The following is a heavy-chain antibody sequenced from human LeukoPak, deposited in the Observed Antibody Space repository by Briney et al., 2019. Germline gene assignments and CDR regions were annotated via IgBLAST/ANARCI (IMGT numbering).Heavy chain of an antibody. CDR2: ISSSSSTI. D-gene: IGHD6-6*01. CDR3: ARDQREQLPPDDAFDI. J-gene: IGHJ3*02. Sequence: GGSLRLSCAASGFTFSSYSMNWVRQAPGKGLEWVSYISSSSSTIYYADSVKGRFTISRDNAKNSLYLQMNSLRAEDTAVYYCARDQREQLPPDDAFDIWGQGTMVTVSS. CDR1: GFTFSSYS. V-gene: IGHV3-48*04.